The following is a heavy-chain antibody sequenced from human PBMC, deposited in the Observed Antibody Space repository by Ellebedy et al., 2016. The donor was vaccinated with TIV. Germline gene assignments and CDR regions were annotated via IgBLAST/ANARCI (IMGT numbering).Heavy chain of an antibody. CDR2: ISSGGSTT. J-gene: IGHJ6*02. Sequence: GESLKISCAASGFTFSIYAMSWVRQAPGKGLEWVSAISSGGSTTYYADSVKGRFTISRDNSKDTLYLHVSSLRVEDTAIYYCAKDFNPNTHLVHGMDVWGQGTTVTVSS. CDR3: AKDFNPNTHLVHGMDV. V-gene: IGHV3-23*01. CDR1: GFTFSIYA. D-gene: IGHD2-8*02.